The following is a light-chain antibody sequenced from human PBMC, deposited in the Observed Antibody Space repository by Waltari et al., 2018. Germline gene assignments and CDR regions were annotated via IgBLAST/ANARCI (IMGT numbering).Light chain of an antibody. CDR3: QSADTSGNYV. J-gene: IGLJ1*01. Sequence: SYELTQTPSVSVSPGQTARITCSGDALPNKYAYWYQQKPGQAPVVVIYKDTQRPSGSPSRFSGSTAGTTVTLTISGVQAEDEADYCCQSADTSGNYVFGPGTKVTVV. CDR2: KDT. CDR1: ALPNKY. V-gene: IGLV3-25*03.